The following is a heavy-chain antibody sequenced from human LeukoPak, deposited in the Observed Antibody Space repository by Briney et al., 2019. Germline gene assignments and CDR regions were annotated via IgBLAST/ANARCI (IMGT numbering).Heavy chain of an antibody. CDR3: AREGPIAAAGESFSWYYYHMDV. V-gene: IGHV3-7*01. D-gene: IGHD6-13*01. Sequence: GGSLRLSCAASGFTFSSYWMSWVRQAPGKGLEWVANIKQDGSEKYYVDSVKGRFTISRDNAKNSLYLQMNSLRAEDTAVYYCAREGPIAAAGESFSWYYYHMDVWGKGTTVTVSS. CDR1: GFTFSSYW. CDR2: IKQDGSEK. J-gene: IGHJ6*03.